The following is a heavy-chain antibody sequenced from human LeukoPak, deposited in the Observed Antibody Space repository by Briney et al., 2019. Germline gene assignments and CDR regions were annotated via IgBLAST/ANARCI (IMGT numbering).Heavy chain of an antibody. CDR3: ARVGITMVRTDAFDL. V-gene: IGHV3-74*03. J-gene: IGHJ3*01. Sequence: HSGGSLRLSCGASGFTFTGYWMHWVRQAPGKGPVWVSRINSEGTTTEYADSVKGRFTISRDNAKNTLYLQLNSPRAEDTAVYYCARVGITMVRTDAFDLWGQGTMVTVSS. CDR2: INSEGTTT. D-gene: IGHD3-10*01. CDR1: GFTFTGYW.